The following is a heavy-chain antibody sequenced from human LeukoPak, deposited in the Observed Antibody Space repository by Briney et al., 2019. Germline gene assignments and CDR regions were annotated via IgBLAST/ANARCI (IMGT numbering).Heavy chain of an antibody. D-gene: IGHD4-17*01. J-gene: IGHJ6*03. V-gene: IGHV3-48*03. CDR2: ISSSGSTI. Sequence: GGSLRLSCAASGFTFSSYEMNWVRQAPGKGLEWVSYISSSGSTIYYADSVKGRFTISRDNAKNSLYLQMNSLRAEDTAVYYCARASGDVTVTTYYMDVWGKGPRSPSP. CDR1: GFTFSSYE. CDR3: ARASGDVTVTTYYMDV.